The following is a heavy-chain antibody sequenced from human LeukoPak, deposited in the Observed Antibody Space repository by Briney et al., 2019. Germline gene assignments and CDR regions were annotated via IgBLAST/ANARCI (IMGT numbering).Heavy chain of an antibody. CDR1: GYTFTDYY. CDR2: INPNSGDT. V-gene: IGHV1-2*06. CDR3: ARGSISMFRGNGDNRFDP. D-gene: IGHD3-10*01. Sequence: GASVKVSCKASGYTFTDYYMHWLRQAPGQGLEWMGRINPNSGDTNYAQMFQGRVTMARDTSISTAHMELSGLRSDDTAVYYCARGSISMFRGNGDNRFDPWGQGTLVSVSS. J-gene: IGHJ5*02.